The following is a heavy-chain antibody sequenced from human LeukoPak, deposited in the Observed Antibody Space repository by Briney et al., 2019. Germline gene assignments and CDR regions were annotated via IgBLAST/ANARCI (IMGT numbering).Heavy chain of an antibody. CDR1: GFTFNDYA. D-gene: IGHD2-15*01. CDR2: ISGDGKNT. J-gene: IGHJ4*02. Sequence: GGSLRLSCAASGFTFNDYAMHWLRQSPGKSLEWVSLISGDGKNTYSEDSVKGRFTISRDNAKNTLYLQMDSLRAEDTAVYYCARGRYCSGGSCYVYWGQGTLVTVSS. V-gene: IGHV3-43*02. CDR3: ARGRYCSGGSCYVY.